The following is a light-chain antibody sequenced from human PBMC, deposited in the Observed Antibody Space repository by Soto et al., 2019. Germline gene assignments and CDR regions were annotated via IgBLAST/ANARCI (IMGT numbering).Light chain of an antibody. CDR2: EVS. V-gene: IGLV2-14*01. CDR1: SSDVGGYNY. CDR3: TSFTRSSTFV. J-gene: IGLJ1*01. Sequence: QSVLTQPASVSGSPGQSITISCTGTSSDVGGYNYVSWYQQHPGKAPKLIIYEVSNRPSGVSNRFSGSNSGNTASLTISGLPAEDEADYYCTSFTRSSTFVFGTGTKLTVL.